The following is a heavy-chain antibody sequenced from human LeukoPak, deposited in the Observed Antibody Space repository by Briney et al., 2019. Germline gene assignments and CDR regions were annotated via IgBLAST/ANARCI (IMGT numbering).Heavy chain of an antibody. CDR2: ISYSGDT. CDR3: ARHERRRAITMVRGSYLFDY. J-gene: IGHJ4*02. V-gene: IGHV4-30-2*03. D-gene: IGHD3-10*01. CDR1: GASISSRGFS. Sequence: TSETLSLTCAVSGASISSRGFSWTWIRQPPGKGLEWIGYISYSGDTFYNPSLKSRVTISVDTSKNQFSLKLSSVTAADTAAYYCARHERRRAITMVRGSYLFDYWGQGTLVTVSS.